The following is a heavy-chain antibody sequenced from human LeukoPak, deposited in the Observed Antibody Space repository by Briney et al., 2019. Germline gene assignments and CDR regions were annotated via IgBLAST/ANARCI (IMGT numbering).Heavy chain of an antibody. J-gene: IGHJ4*02. CDR1: GYSFTSYR. Sequence: GESLKISCKGSGYSFTSYRIGWVRQMPGKGLEWMGIIYPSDSDTIYSPSFQGQVTISADKSISTAYLQWGSLKASDTAMYYCARQYDSSGYSTYYFDYWGQGTLVTVSS. D-gene: IGHD3-22*01. CDR3: ARQYDSSGYSTYYFDY. V-gene: IGHV5-51*01. CDR2: IYPSDSDT.